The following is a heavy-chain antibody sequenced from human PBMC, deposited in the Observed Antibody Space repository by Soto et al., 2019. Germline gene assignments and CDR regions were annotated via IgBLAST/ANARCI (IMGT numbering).Heavy chain of an antibody. CDR3: ARDLSRTIFGVVTASYYFDY. CDR1: GYTFTSYA. Sequence: QVQLVQSGAEVKKPGASVKVSCKASGYTFTSYAMHWVRQAPGQRLEWMGWINAGNGNTKYSQKFQGRVTITRDTSASTAYMELSSLRSEETAVYYCARDLSRTIFGVVTASYYFDYWGQGTLVTVSS. D-gene: IGHD3-3*01. J-gene: IGHJ4*02. V-gene: IGHV1-3*01. CDR2: INAGNGNT.